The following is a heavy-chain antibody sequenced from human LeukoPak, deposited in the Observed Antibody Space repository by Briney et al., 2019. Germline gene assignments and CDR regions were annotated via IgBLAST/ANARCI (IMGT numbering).Heavy chain of an antibody. CDR3: ARVYDSSGNYDGGFDY. V-gene: IGHV3-21*01. D-gene: IGHD3-22*01. J-gene: IGHJ4*02. CDR2: ISSGSSYR. Sequence: GGSLRLSCVASGFPFSSYWMTWVRQAPGKGLEWVSSISSGSSYRYYAGSVKGRFTISRDNAKNSLYLQMNSLRAEDTAVYYCARVYDSSGNYDGGFDYWGQGTLVTVSS. CDR1: GFPFSSYW.